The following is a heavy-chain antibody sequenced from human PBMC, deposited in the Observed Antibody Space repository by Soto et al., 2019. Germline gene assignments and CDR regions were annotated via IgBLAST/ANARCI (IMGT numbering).Heavy chain of an antibody. V-gene: IGHV1-69*04. Sequence: SVKVSCKASGGTFSSYTISWVRQAPGQGLEWMGRIIPILGIANYAQKFQGRVTIIADKSTSTAYMELSSLRSVDTAVYYCARDRQYYGSGSARYYYYGMDVWGQGTTVTVSS. CDR2: IIPILGIA. CDR1: GGTFSSYT. CDR3: ARDRQYYGSGSARYYYYGMDV. D-gene: IGHD3-10*01. J-gene: IGHJ6*02.